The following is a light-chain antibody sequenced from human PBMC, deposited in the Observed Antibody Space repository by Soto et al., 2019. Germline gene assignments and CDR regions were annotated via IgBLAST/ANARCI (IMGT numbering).Light chain of an antibody. J-gene: IGLJ1*01. CDR3: SSKTSSSSPFV. V-gene: IGLV2-14*01. Sequence: QSVLTQPASVSGPPEKSMTISCTLSATAVGSYNYVSWYKHHPGQAPQLMIYEVSNRPSGVSNRFSGSKSGNTASLTISGLQADDEGDYYCSSKTSSSSPFVFGTGTKVTV. CDR1: ATAVGSYNY. CDR2: EVS.